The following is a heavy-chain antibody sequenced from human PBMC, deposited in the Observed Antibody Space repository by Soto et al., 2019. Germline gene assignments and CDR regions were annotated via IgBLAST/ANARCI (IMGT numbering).Heavy chain of an antibody. J-gene: IGHJ4*02. Sequence: EVQLVESGGGLVQPGRSLRLSCAASGFTLDDYAMHWVRQAPGKGLEWVSGISWNSGSIGYADSVKGRFTISRDNAKNSLYLRMNSLRAEDTALYYCAKDNRGGWFGELFYYFDYWGQGTLVTVSS. CDR3: AKDNRGGWFGELFYYFDY. D-gene: IGHD3-10*01. CDR2: ISWNSGSI. V-gene: IGHV3-9*01. CDR1: GFTLDDYA.